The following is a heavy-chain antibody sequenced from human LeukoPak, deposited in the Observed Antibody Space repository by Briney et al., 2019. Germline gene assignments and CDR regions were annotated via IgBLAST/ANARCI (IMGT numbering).Heavy chain of an antibody. CDR3: ARGATVTSPFDY. V-gene: IGHV3-48*02. Sequence: GGSLRLSCAAAGFTFRSYGMHWVRQAPGKGLEWVSKISRGSSSIYYADSVKGRFTISRDNGKNSLYLQMNSLRDEDTAVYFCARGATVTSPFDYWGQGTLVTVSS. J-gene: IGHJ4*02. CDR1: GFTFRSYG. D-gene: IGHD4-17*01. CDR2: ISRGSSSI.